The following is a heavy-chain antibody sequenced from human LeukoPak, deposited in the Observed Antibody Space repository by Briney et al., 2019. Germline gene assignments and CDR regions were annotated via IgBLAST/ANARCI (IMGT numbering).Heavy chain of an antibody. CDR2: VSGTGGST. V-gene: IGHV3-23*01. Sequence: GGSLRLSCAASGFTFSSYAMSWVRQAPGKGLEWVSSVSGTGGSTYYADSVKGRFTISRDNSKNTLFLQMNSLRAEDTAVYYCALSGYYSVNRGQGTLVTVSS. CDR3: ALSGYYSVN. J-gene: IGHJ4*02. D-gene: IGHD3-3*01. CDR1: GFTFSSYA.